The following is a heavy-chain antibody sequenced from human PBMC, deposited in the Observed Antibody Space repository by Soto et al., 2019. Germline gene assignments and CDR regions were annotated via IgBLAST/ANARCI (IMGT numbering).Heavy chain of an antibody. CDR1: GFTFSSYA. CDR3: AKERGITIFGVVITDYYYYGMDV. V-gene: IGHV3-23*01. CDR2: ISFSGGST. D-gene: IGHD3-3*01. Sequence: GGSLRLSCAASGFTFSSYAMSWVRQAPGRGLEWVSTISFSGGSTYYADSVKGRFTISRDNSKNTLYLQMNSLRAEDTAVYYCAKERGITIFGVVITDYYYYGMDVWGQGTTVTVSS. J-gene: IGHJ6*02.